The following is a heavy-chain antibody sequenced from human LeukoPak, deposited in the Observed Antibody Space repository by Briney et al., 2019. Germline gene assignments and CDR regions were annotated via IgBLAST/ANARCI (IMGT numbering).Heavy chain of an antibody. CDR1: GYTFTSYG. Sequence: ASVKVSCKASGYTFTSYGISWVRQAPGQGLEWMGWINPNSGGTNYAQKFQGRVTMTRDTSISTAYMELSRLRSDDTAVYYCAGYGSGSYQKAAFDIWGQGTMVTVSS. D-gene: IGHD3-10*01. J-gene: IGHJ3*02. CDR3: AGYGSGSYQKAAFDI. V-gene: IGHV1-2*02. CDR2: INPNSGGT.